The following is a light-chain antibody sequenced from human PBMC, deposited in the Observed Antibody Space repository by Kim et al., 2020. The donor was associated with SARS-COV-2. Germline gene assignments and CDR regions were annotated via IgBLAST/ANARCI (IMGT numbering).Light chain of an antibody. CDR3: SSYTSSSTPFYV. Sequence: QSALTQPASVSGSPGQSITISCTRTSSDVGGYNYVSWYQQHPGKAPKLMIYDVSNRPSGVSNRFSGSKSGNTASLTISGLQAEDEADYYCSSYTSSSTPFYVFGTGTKVTVL. CDR2: DVS. V-gene: IGLV2-14*03. J-gene: IGLJ1*01. CDR1: SSDVGGYNY.